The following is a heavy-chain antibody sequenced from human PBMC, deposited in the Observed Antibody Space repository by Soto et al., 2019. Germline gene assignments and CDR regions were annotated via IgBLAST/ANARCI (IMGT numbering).Heavy chain of an antibody. CDR1: GYSFTTYC. CDR2: IDPSDSFT. D-gene: IGHD1-1*01. J-gene: IGHJ5*02. Sequence: GESLNVCCTGSGYSFTTYCISWVRQMPGKGMERMGRIDPSDSFTNYSPSFQGHVTISADKSISTAYLQWSSLKASDTAMYYCARLHGKAGGTRTDDPWGQGTLVTVSS. CDR3: ARLHGKAGGTRTDDP. V-gene: IGHV5-10-1*01.